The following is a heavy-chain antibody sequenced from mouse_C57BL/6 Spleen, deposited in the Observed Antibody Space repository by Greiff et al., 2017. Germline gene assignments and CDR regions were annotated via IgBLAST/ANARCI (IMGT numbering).Heavy chain of an antibody. D-gene: IGHD2-4*01. Sequence: VKLVESGPGLVAPSQSLSITCTVSGFSLTSYGVHWVRQPPGKGLEWLVVIWSDGSTTYNSALKSRLSISKDNSKSQVFLKMNSLQTDDTAMYYCARHGEDYRAWFAYWGQGTLVTVSA. CDR3: ARHGEDYRAWFAY. CDR1: GFSLTSYG. J-gene: IGHJ3*01. V-gene: IGHV2-6-1*01. CDR2: IWSDGST.